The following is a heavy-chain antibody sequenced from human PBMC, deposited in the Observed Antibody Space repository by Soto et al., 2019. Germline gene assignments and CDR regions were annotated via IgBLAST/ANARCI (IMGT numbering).Heavy chain of an antibody. Sequence: SETLSLTCTVSGGSISSYYWSWIRQPPGKGLEWIGYIYYSGSTNYNPSLTSRVTISVDTSKNQFSLKLSSVTAADTAVYYCARVKEQWLVLFDYWGQGTLVTVSS. D-gene: IGHD6-19*01. CDR1: GGSISSYY. V-gene: IGHV4-59*12. CDR3: ARVKEQWLVLFDY. CDR2: IYYSGST. J-gene: IGHJ4*02.